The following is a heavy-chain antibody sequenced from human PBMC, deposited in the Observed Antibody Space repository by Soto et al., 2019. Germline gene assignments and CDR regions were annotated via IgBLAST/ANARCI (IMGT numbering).Heavy chain of an antibody. CDR1: GFTFSNYA. J-gene: IGHJ5*01. D-gene: IGHD2-15*01. CDR2: ISASGGRT. V-gene: IGHV3-23*01. Sequence: EVQLLESGGGLVQPGGSLRLSCAASGFTFSNYAMSWVRQAPGKGLEWVSSISASGGRTYYADSAKGRFTISRDNSNNTLYLHMSSLRAEDTALYYCAKDLVVVSARFASWGQGNLVTVSS. CDR3: AKDLVVVSARFAS.